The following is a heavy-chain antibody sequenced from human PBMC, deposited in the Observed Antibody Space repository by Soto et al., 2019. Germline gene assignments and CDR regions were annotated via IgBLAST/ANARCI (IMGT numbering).Heavy chain of an antibody. CDR1: GYSFTSYW. CDR3: ARHVHNWNDLPYYYYYMDV. Sequence: GESLKISCKGSGYSFTSYWIGWVRQMPGKGLEWMGIIYPGDSDTRYSPSFQGQVTISADKSISTAYLQWSSLKASDTAMYYCARHVHNWNDLPYYYYYMDVWGKGTTVTVSS. J-gene: IGHJ6*03. CDR2: IYPGDSDT. V-gene: IGHV5-51*01. D-gene: IGHD1-1*01.